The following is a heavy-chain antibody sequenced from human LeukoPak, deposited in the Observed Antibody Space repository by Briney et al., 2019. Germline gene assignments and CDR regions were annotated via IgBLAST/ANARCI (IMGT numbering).Heavy chain of an antibody. J-gene: IGHJ5*02. Sequence: SETLSLTCSVSGGSISSGGYYWTWIRRHPGKGLEWIGYISYSGSTYYNPSLQSRVTISVDTSKNQFSLKLSSVTAADTAVYYCASRRDEAWFDPWGQGTLVTVSS. D-gene: IGHD5-24*01. V-gene: IGHV4-31*03. CDR3: ASRRDEAWFDP. CDR1: GGSISSGGYY. CDR2: ISYSGST.